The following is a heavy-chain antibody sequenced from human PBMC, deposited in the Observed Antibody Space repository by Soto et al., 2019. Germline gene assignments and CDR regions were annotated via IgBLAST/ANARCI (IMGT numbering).Heavy chain of an antibody. D-gene: IGHD6-6*01. CDR2: IYYSGST. CDR3: ARDSSIAAHNWFAP. J-gene: IGHJ5*01. V-gene: IGHV4-61*01. CDR1: GFSVSSGSYY. Sequence: LETLSLTCTFSGFSVSSGSYYLSWIRQPPGKGLEWIGYIYYSGSTNYNPSLKSRVTISVDTSKNQFSLKLSSVTAADTAVYYCARDSSIAAHNWFAPWGQGPLVTVPQ.